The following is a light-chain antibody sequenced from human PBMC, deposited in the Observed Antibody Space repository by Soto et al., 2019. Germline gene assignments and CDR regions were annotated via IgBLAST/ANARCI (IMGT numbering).Light chain of an antibody. J-gene: IGKJ3*01. CDR3: QQYRSSPRRFT. CDR2: GAS. V-gene: IGKV3-20*01. CDR1: QSVSSSY. Sequence: EIVLTQSPGTLSLSPGERATLSCRASQSVSSSYLAWYQQKPGQAPRLLIYGASSRATGIPDRFSGSGSGTDFTLTISRLEPEDFAVYYCQQYRSSPRRFTFGPGTKVDIK.